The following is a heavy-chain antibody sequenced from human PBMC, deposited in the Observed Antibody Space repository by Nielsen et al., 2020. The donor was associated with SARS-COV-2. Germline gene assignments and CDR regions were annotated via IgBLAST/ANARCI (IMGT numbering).Heavy chain of an antibody. CDR1: GYTFTSYY. Sequence: ASVKVSCKASGYTFTSYYIHWVRQAPGQGLEWMGWISAYNGNTNYAQKLQGRVTMTTDTSTSTAYMELRSLRSDDTAVYYCARVKRGGYCSGGSCSQMDVWGQGTTVTVSS. CDR2: ISAYNGNT. CDR3: ARVKRGGYCSGGSCSQMDV. J-gene: IGHJ6*02. D-gene: IGHD2-15*01. V-gene: IGHV1-18*04.